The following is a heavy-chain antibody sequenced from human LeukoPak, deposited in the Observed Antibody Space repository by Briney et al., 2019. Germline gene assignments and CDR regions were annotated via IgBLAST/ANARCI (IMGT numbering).Heavy chain of an antibody. CDR2: ISYDGSNK. CDR1: GFTFSSYA. Sequence: GGSLRLSCAASGFTFSSYAMHWVRQAPGKGLEWVAVISYDGSNKYYADSVKGRFTISRDNSKNTLYLQMNSLRAEDTAVYYCARDKGPFEPGIAARTYYYYGMDVWGQGTTVTVSS. CDR3: ARDKGPFEPGIAARTYYYYGMDV. V-gene: IGHV3-30-3*01. D-gene: IGHD6-6*01. J-gene: IGHJ6*02.